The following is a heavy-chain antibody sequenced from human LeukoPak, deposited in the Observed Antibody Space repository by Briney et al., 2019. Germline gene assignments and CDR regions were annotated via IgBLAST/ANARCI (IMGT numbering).Heavy chain of an antibody. CDR2: INPSGGRI. V-gene: IGHV1-46*01. J-gene: IGHJ4*02. CDR1: GYTFTSYY. D-gene: IGHD3-22*01. CDR3: ARDPRPSYDSSGYYYPGDY. Sequence: ASVKVSCKASGYTFTSYYMHWVRQAPGQGLEWMAIINPSGGRISYAQKFQGRVTMTRDTSTSTVCMELSSLRSEDTAVYYCARDPRPSYDSSGYYYPGDYWGQGTLVTVSS.